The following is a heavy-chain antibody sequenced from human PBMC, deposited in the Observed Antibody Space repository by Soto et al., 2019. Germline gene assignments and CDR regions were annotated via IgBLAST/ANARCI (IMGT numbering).Heavy chain of an antibody. CDR3: ARHFVAVVIKGWGY. V-gene: IGHV4-39*01. CDR2: TYYNGNA. Sequence: QLQLQESGPGLVKPSETLSLTCNVSGGSIDRSNYYWDWLRQPPGKGLEWIGTTYYNGNAHYNPSLRSRVSMSVDTSKNQFSLKLISVTAADTAVYYCARHFVAVVIKGWGYWGQGKLVTVSS. CDR1: GGSIDRSNYY. D-gene: IGHD3-10*01. J-gene: IGHJ4*02.